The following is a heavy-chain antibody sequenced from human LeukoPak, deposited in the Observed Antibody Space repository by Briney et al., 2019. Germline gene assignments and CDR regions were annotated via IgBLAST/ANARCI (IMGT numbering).Heavy chain of an antibody. V-gene: IGHV3-7*01. D-gene: IGHD6-6*01. CDR3: ARGVPGYSSSSSYYYYYMDV. CDR1: GFTFSSYW. Sequence: GGSLRLSCAASGFTFSSYWMSWVRQAPGKGLEWVANIKQDGSEKYYVDSVKGRFTISRDNAKNSLYLQMNSLRAEDTAVYYCARGVPGYSSSSSYYYYYMDVWGKGTTVTVSS. J-gene: IGHJ6*03. CDR2: IKQDGSEK.